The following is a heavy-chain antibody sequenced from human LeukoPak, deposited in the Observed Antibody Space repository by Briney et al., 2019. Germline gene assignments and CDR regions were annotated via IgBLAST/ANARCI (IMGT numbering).Heavy chain of an antibody. CDR1: GFTFSSYE. CDR2: ISSSSTI. V-gene: IGHV3-48*03. D-gene: IGHD1-26*01. J-gene: IGHJ3*02. CDR3: ARDRKVGATMAFDI. Sequence: GGSLRLSCAASGFTFSSYEMNWVRQAPGKGLEWVSYISSSSTIYYADSVKGRFTISRDNAKNSLYLQMNSLRAEDTAVYYCARDRKVGATMAFDIWGQGTMVTVSS.